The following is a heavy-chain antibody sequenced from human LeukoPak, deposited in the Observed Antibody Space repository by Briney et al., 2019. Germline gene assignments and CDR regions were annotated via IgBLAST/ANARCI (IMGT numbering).Heavy chain of an antibody. CDR1: GFTFSSYG. D-gene: IGHD2-2*01. V-gene: IGHV3-30*18. Sequence: GRSLRLSCAASGFTFSSYGMHWVRQAPGKGLEWVAVISYDGSNKYYADSVKGRFTISRDNSKNTLYLQMNSLRAEDTAVYYCAKEILYCSSTSCYAVFDYWGQGTLVTVSS. CDR2: ISYDGSNK. J-gene: IGHJ4*02. CDR3: AKEILYCSSTSCYAVFDY.